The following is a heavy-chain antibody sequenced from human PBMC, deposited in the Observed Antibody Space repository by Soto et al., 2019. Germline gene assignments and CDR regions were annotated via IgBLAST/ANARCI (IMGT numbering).Heavy chain of an antibody. J-gene: IGHJ4*02. Sequence: GSLRLSCAASGFTFTRYSMNWVRQAPGKGLEWVSSISSTTHYIYYADSMRGRFTISRDNAKNAVYLEMNSLRAEDTAVYYCARESEDLTSNFDYWGQGTLVTVSS. CDR3: ARESEDLTSNFDY. CDR2: ISSTTHYI. CDR1: GFTFTRYS. V-gene: IGHV3-21*06.